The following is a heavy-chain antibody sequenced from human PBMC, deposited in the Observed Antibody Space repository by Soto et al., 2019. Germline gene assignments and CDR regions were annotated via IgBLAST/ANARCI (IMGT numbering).Heavy chain of an antibody. J-gene: IGHJ4*02. Sequence: GSLRLSCAASGFTFTRYSMNWVRQAPGKGLEWVSSISSTTHYIYYADSMRGRFTISRDNAKNAVYLEMNSLRAEDTAVYYCARESEDLTSNFDYWGQGTLVTVSS. CDR3: ARESEDLTSNFDY. CDR2: ISSTTHYI. CDR1: GFTFTRYS. V-gene: IGHV3-21*06.